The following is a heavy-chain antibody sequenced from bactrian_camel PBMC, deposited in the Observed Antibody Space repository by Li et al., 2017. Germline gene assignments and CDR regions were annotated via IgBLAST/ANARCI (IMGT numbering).Heavy chain of an antibody. D-gene: IGHD2*01. CDR2: IGSDGAT. V-gene: IGHV3S53*01. CDR1: GYTYSTNC. J-gene: IGHJ4*01. Sequence: HVQLVESGGGSVQAGGSLRLSCAASGYTYSTNCMGWFRQAPGKELKEIASIGSDGATNYADPAKGRFTISQGNPKNNLYLQMNSLKPEDTAMYYCAAEWNTHCSGRYNYWGRGTQVTVS. CDR3: AAEWNTHCSGRYNY.